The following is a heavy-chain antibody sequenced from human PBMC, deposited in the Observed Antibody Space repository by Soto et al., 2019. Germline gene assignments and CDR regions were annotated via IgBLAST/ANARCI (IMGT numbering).Heavy chain of an antibody. CDR3: AKDLYGSETYTYYCGMDV. CDR1: GFTLSRFG. Sequence: GGSLRLSCAASGFTLSRFGMHWVRQAPGKGLELVAVISYDGSNRFYADSVKGRFTISRDNSKNTLYLQMNSLRPEDTAVYYCAKDLYGSETYTYYCGMDVWGQGTTVTVSS. V-gene: IGHV3-30*18. J-gene: IGHJ6*02. CDR2: ISYDGSNR. D-gene: IGHD3-10*01.